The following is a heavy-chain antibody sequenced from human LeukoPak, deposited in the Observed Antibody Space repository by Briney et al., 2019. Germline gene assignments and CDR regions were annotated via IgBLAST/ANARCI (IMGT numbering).Heavy chain of an antibody. CDR1: AFTFSSYT. CDR2: ISSSCSYI. Sequence: GRSLRLSCPVSAFTFSSYTMNWVRHTPGKWLEWVSCISSSCSYIYYADSVKGRFTDSRDNAENLLYLKMKSLRAEDTAMYYCARQGYEIDYWGQGTLVTVSS. J-gene: IGHJ4*02. V-gene: IGHV3-21*04. D-gene: IGHD5-12*01. CDR3: ARQGYEIDY.